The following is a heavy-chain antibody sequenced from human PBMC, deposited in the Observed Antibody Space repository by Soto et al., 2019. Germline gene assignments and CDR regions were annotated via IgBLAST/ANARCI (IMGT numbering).Heavy chain of an antibody. Sequence: GGSLRLSCAASGFTFSSYSMNWVRQAPGKGLEWVSYISSSSSTIYYADSVKGRFTISRDNAKNSLYLQMNSLRAEDTAVYYCARDLIVTDCTNGVCYIYWGQGTLVTVSS. J-gene: IGHJ4*02. V-gene: IGHV3-48*01. CDR1: GFTFSSYS. CDR2: ISSSSSTI. D-gene: IGHD2-8*01. CDR3: ARDLIVTDCTNGVCYIY.